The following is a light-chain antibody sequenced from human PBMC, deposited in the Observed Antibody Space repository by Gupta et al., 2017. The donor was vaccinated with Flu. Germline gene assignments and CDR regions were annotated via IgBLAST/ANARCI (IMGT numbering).Light chain of an antibody. CDR3: QVSDSCGGYWV. J-gene: IGLJ3*02. CDR2: DER. V-gene: IGLV3-21*03. CDR1: NSRGDS. Sequence: GKTVMVSCAGNNSRGDSGHWYQQKPGQAPRQVVYDERFRPSGIPERFSGSNAANKATLTLRSAEAGDEADYYCQVSDSCGGYWVFGGGTKLTVL.